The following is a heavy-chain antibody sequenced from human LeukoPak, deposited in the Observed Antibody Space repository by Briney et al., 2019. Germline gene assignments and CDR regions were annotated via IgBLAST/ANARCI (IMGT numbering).Heavy chain of an antibody. CDR3: TTGSGWFGELLYTSDY. CDR1: GFTFRGYG. V-gene: IGHV3-30*03. CDR2: ISHDGGIT. Sequence: PGGSLRLSCAVSGFTFRGYGIHWVRQAPGKGLEWVAVISHDGGITYYADSVKGRFTISIDNSKDTLYLQMNSPKTEDTAVYYCTTGSGWFGELLYTSDYWGQGTLVTVSS. D-gene: IGHD3-10*01. J-gene: IGHJ4*02.